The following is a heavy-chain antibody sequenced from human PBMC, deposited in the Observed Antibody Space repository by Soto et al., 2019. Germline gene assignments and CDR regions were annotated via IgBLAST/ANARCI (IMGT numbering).Heavy chain of an antibody. D-gene: IGHD2-15*01. J-gene: IGHJ4*02. CDR2: INHSGST. CDR3: ARTRVVVVAAVFDY. V-gene: IGHV4-34*01. CDR1: GGSFSGYY. Sequence: ETLSLTCAVYGGSFSGYYWSWIRQPPGKGLEWIGEINHSGSTNYNPSLKSRVTISVDTSKNQFSLKLSSVTAADTAVYYCARTRVVVVAAVFDYWGQGTLVTVSS.